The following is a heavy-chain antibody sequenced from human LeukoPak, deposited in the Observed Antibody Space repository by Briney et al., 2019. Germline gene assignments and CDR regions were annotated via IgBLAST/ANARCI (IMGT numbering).Heavy chain of an antibody. J-gene: IGHJ4*02. Sequence: TSETLSLTCAVYGGSFSGYYWSWIRQPPGKGLEWIGEINHSGSTNYNPSLKSRVTISVDTSKNQFSLKLSSVTAADTAVYYCARSLVVVPAAIIGGSYFDYWGQGTLVTVSS. V-gene: IGHV4-34*01. CDR1: GGSFSGYY. CDR2: INHSGST. CDR3: ARSLVVVPAAIIGGSYFDY. D-gene: IGHD2-2*01.